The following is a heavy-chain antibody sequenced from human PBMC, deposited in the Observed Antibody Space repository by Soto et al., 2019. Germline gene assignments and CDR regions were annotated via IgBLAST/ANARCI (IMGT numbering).Heavy chain of an antibody. CDR1: GGTFSSYT. Sequence: GASVKVSCKASGGTFSSYTISWVRQAPGQGLEWMGRIIPILGIANYAQKFQGRVTITADKSTSTAYMELSSLRSEDTAVYYCARGGGMGTVTTDGRTIDYWGQGTLVTVSS. V-gene: IGHV1-69*02. CDR3: ARGGGMGTVTTDGRTIDY. CDR2: IIPILGIA. J-gene: IGHJ4*02. D-gene: IGHD4-17*01.